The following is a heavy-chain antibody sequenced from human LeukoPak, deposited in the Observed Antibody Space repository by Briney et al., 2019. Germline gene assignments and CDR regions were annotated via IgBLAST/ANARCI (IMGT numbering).Heavy chain of an antibody. J-gene: IGHJ4*02. V-gene: IGHV6-1*01. Sequence: SQTLSLTCAISGDSVSSNSAAWTWIRQSPSRGLEWLGRTYYGSKWYNDYAVSVKSRITINPDTSKNQFSLQLNSVTPEDTAVYYCARDKQQLANPFDYWGQGTLVTVSS. CDR1: GDSVSSNSAA. CDR2: TYYGSKWYN. D-gene: IGHD6-13*01. CDR3: ARDKQQLANPFDY.